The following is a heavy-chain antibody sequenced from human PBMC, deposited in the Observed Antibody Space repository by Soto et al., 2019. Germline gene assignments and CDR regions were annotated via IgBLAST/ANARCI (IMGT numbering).Heavy chain of an antibody. D-gene: IGHD3-3*01. V-gene: IGHV3-21*01. J-gene: IGHJ6*02. CDR1: RFTFSSYS. Sequence: GGSLRLSCAASRFTFSSYSMNWVRQAPGKGLEWVSSISSSSSYIYYADSVKGRFTISRDNAKNSLYLQMNSLRAEDTAVYYCARDFYDFWSGYYSNYYGMDVWGQGTTVTVSS. CDR2: ISSSSSYI. CDR3: ARDFYDFWSGYYSNYYGMDV.